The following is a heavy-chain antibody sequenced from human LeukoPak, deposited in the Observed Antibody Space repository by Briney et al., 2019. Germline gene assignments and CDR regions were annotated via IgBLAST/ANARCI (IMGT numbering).Heavy chain of an antibody. CDR1: GGSISSGGYY. CDR2: IYYSGST. Sequence: PSQTLSLTCTVSGGSISSGGYYWSWIRQHPGKGLEWIGYIYYSGSTYYTPSLKSRVTISVDTSKNQFSLKLSSVTAADTAVYYCARGDFWSGEYSGYWGQGILVTVSS. V-gene: IGHV4-31*03. D-gene: IGHD3-3*01. CDR3: ARGDFWSGEYSGY. J-gene: IGHJ4*02.